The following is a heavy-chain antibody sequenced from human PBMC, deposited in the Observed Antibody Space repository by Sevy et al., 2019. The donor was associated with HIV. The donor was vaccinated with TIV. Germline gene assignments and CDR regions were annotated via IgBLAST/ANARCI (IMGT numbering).Heavy chain of an antibody. D-gene: IGHD3-10*01. CDR2: ISSSSSYI. CDR1: GFTFSSYT. V-gene: IGHV3-21*01. Sequence: GSLRLSCAASGFTFSSYTMNWVRQAPGKGLEWVSFISSSSSYIYNADSVKGRFTISRDNAKNSLYLQMNSLRAEDTAVYYCARDGITMVRGVTALSGVGYMNVWGKGTTVTVSS. CDR3: ARDGITMVRGVTALSGVGYMNV. J-gene: IGHJ6*03.